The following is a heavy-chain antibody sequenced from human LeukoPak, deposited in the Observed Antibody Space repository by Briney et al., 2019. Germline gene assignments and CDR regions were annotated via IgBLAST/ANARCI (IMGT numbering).Heavy chain of an antibody. Sequence: ASVKVSCKASGYTFTSYDINWVRQATGQGLEWMGWINPNSGGTNYAQKFQARVTMTRDTSISTAYMELSRLISDDTAVYYCARRPRGGYSYGLDYWGQGTLVTVSS. D-gene: IGHD5-18*01. CDR2: INPNSGGT. V-gene: IGHV1-2*02. CDR3: ARRPRGGYSYGLDY. J-gene: IGHJ4*02. CDR1: GYTFTSYD.